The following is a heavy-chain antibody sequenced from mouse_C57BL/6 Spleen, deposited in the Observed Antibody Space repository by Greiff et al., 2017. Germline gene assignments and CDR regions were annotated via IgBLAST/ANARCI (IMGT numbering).Heavy chain of an antibody. CDR3: AIILTYFDV. V-gene: IGHV5-17*01. Sequence: EVKVVESGGGLVKPGGSLKLSCAASGFTFSDYGMHWVRQAPEKGLEWVAYISSGSSTIYYADTVKGRFTISRDNAKNTLFLQITSLRSEDTAMYYCAIILTYFDVWGTGTTVTVSS. CDR2: ISSGSSTI. CDR1: GFTFSDYG. J-gene: IGHJ1*03.